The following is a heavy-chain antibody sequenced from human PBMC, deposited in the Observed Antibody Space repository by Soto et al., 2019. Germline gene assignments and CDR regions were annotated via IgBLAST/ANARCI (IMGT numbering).Heavy chain of an antibody. CDR3: ARGIATGQLDP. CDR2: INPDNGNT. D-gene: IGHD2-2*01. V-gene: IGHV1-3*01. Sequence: ASVKVSCKASGYTFTRYTMNWVRQAPGQRLEWMGWINPDNGNTKSSQKFQDRVIITRDTSASTAYMDLSSLRSEDTAVYYCARGIATGQLDPCGPGTMVTFYS. CDR1: GYTFTRYT. J-gene: IGHJ5*02.